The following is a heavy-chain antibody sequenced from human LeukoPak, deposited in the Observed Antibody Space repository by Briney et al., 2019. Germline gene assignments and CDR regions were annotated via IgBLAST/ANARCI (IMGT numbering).Heavy chain of an antibody. Sequence: GGSLRLSCVASGFTFSSYAMSWVRQAPGKGLEWVSAISGSGGTTYHADSVKGRFTISRDSSKNTLYLQMNSLRAEDTAVYYCARDGDTMVRGVIIRNYYYGMDVWGQGTTVTVSS. CDR3: ARDGDTMVRGVIIRNYYYGMDV. CDR2: ISGSGGTT. CDR1: GFTFSSYA. D-gene: IGHD3-10*01. V-gene: IGHV3-23*01. J-gene: IGHJ6*02.